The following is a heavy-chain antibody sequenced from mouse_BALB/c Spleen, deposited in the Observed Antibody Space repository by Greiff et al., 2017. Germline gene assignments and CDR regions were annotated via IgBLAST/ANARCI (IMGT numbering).Heavy chain of an antibody. Sequence: QVQLKQPGAELVKPGTSVKLSCKASGYNFTSYWINWVKLRPGQGLEWIGDIYPGSGSTNYNEKFKSKATLTVDTSSSTAYMQLSSLASEDSALYYCARGGANWDWFAYWGQGTLVTVSA. CDR3: ARGGANWDWFAY. CDR1: GYNFTSYW. CDR2: IYPGSGST. D-gene: IGHD4-1*01. J-gene: IGHJ3*01. V-gene: IGHV1-55*01.